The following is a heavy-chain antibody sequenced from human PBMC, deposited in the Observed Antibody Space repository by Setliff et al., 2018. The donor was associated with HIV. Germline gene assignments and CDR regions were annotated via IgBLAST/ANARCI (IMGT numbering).Heavy chain of an antibody. J-gene: IGHJ4*02. CDR1: GVSFSRYW. Sequence: PGGSLRLSCVASGVSFSRYWMSWVRQAPGKGLEWVAVIWYDGTNKYYADSVKGRFTISRDNSKNTLYLQMNSLRAEDTAVYYCARGRCSGGSCAMGYYFDYWGQGTLVTVSS. D-gene: IGHD2-15*01. CDR2: IWYDGTNK. CDR3: ARGRCSGGSCAMGYYFDY. V-gene: IGHV3-33*08.